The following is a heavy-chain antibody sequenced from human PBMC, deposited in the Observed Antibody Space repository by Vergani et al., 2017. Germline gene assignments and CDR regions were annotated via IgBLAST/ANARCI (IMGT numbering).Heavy chain of an antibody. CDR2: ISGSGGST. V-gene: IGHV3-23*04. D-gene: IGHD5-24*01. CDR3: AKDTRVEMATIIGY. J-gene: IGHJ4*02. Sequence: EVQLVESGGGLVQPGGSLRLSCAASGFTVSSNYMSWVRQAPGKGLEWVSAISGSGGSTYYADSVKGRFTISRDNSKNTLYLQMNSLRAEDTAVYYCAKDTRVEMATIIGYWGQGTLVTVSS. CDR1: GFTVSSNY.